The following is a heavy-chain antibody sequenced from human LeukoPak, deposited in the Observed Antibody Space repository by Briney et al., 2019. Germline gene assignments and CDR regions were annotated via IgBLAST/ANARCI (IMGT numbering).Heavy chain of an antibody. CDR3: AGERGEEYSSGWYKTNFFYN. Sequence: PSETLSLTCTVSGDSFTSVTDYWAWIRQPPGKGLEWIATGDYSGGTYYNPSLESRVAISADMSKNQISLQLTSVTGADTAVYYCAGERGEEYSSGWYKTNFFYNWGQGIRVTVSS. CDR2: GDYSGGT. J-gene: IGHJ4*02. D-gene: IGHD6-19*01. V-gene: IGHV4-39*07. CDR1: GDSFTSVTDY.